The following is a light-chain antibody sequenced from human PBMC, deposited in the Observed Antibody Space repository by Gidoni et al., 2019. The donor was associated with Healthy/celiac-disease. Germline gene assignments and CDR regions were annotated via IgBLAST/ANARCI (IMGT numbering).Light chain of an antibody. CDR2: GAS. CDR3: QQYGSSPRT. Sequence: DIVLTQSPGILSLSPGERATLSCRTSQSVSSSYLAWYQQTHGQAPRLLIYGASSRATGIPDRFSGSGSETDFTLTISRLEPEDVAVYYCQQYGSSPRTFGQGTKVEIK. CDR1: QSVSSSY. V-gene: IGKV3-20*01. J-gene: IGKJ1*01.